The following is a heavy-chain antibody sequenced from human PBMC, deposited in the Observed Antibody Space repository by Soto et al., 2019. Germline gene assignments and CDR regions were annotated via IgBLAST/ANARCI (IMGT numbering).Heavy chain of an antibody. CDR1: GASISSGDYS. Sequence: SETLSLTCAVSGASISSGDYSWTWIRQPPGKGLEWIGYIYDSGSTYYNPSLKSRVTITLDKSKNQFSLKLNSVTAADTAVYYCARALIFGVVINNWFDPWGPGTLVTVSS. D-gene: IGHD3-3*01. J-gene: IGHJ5*02. CDR2: IYDSGST. V-gene: IGHV4-30-2*01. CDR3: ARALIFGVVINNWFDP.